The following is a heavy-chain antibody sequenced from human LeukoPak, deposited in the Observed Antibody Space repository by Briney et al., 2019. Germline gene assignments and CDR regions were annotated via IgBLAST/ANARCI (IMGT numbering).Heavy chain of an antibody. Sequence: SETLSLTCTVSGGSISSHYWRGIQHPPGKGLEWSGYITYSGSTNYNPSLKSRVTISFDTSKSQFSLTLTSVTAADTAVYYCARVRGYSYAGAYYYYMDVWGKGTTVTVSS. CDR1: GGSISSHY. CDR3: ARVRGYSYAGAYYYYMDV. CDR2: ITYSGST. V-gene: IGHV4-59*11. J-gene: IGHJ6*03. D-gene: IGHD5-18*01.